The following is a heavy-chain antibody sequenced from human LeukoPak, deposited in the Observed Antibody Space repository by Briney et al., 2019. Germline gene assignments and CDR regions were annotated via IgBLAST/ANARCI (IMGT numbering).Heavy chain of an antibody. D-gene: IGHD6-19*01. Sequence: PGGSLRLSCAASGFTFSSYGMNWVRQAPGKGLEWVAVISYDGSNKYYTDSVKGRFTISRDNAKNSLYLQMNSLRAEDTAVYYCARDQHGSGWYAASGYYYMDVWGKGTTVTISS. CDR1: GFTFSSYG. J-gene: IGHJ6*03. CDR3: ARDQHGSGWYAASGYYYMDV. V-gene: IGHV3-30*03. CDR2: ISYDGSNK.